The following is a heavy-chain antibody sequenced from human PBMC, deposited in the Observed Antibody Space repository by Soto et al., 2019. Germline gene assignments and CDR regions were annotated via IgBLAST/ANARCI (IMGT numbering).Heavy chain of an antibody. Sequence: QVQFVQSEAEVKKPGASVKVSCKASGYTFTTYAIHWVRQAPGQRLEWMGWINAANGNTKYSQKFQGRVTITRDTSASTVYMELSSLRSDDTGVCYCARLLSFGELSLDYWGQGTLVTVSS. CDR1: GYTFTTYA. D-gene: IGHD3-10*01. CDR2: INAANGNT. J-gene: IGHJ4*02. V-gene: IGHV1-3*01. CDR3: ARLLSFGELSLDY.